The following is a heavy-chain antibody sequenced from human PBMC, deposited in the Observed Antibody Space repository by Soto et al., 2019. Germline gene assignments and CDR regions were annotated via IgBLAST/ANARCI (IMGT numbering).Heavy chain of an antibody. V-gene: IGHV3-21*01. J-gene: IGHJ4*02. CDR2: ISSSSSYI. CDR3: ARVAAAVNYFDY. CDR1: GFTFSSYS. D-gene: IGHD6-13*01. Sequence: GGSLRLSCAASGFTFSSYSMNWVRQAPGKGLEWVSSISSSSSYIYYADSVKGRFTISRDNAKNSLYLQMNSLRAEDTAVYYCARVAAAVNYFDYWGQGTLVTVSS.